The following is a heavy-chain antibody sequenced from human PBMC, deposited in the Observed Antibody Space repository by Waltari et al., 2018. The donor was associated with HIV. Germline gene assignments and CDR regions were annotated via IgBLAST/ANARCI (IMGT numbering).Heavy chain of an antibody. Sequence: QVQLQQWGAGLFKPSETLSLTCAAYGEPFVGYSSSWIRQPPGKRLEWMGEINHRRNTNYNPSLKSRRTMSVDASKNQFSLNLNSVTAADTGVYYCARRALWLRPVYYFDYWGQGALVTVSS. CDR3: ARRALWLRPVYYFDY. J-gene: IGHJ4*02. CDR1: GEPFVGYS. CDR2: INHRRNT. D-gene: IGHD5-12*01. V-gene: IGHV4-34*01.